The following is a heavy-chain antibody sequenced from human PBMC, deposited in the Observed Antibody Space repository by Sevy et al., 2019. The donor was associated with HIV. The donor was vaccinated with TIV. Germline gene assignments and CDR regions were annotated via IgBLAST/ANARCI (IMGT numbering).Heavy chain of an antibody. V-gene: IGHV3-48*03. J-gene: IGHJ4*02. CDR3: ARDRDILTGYYVPDYFDY. CDR1: GFTFSSYD. CDR2: ISSSGSTI. D-gene: IGHD3-9*01. Sequence: GSLRLSCAASGFTFSSYDMNWVRQAPGKGLEWVSKISSSGSTISYADSVKGRFTISRDNAKNSLNLQMNSLRAEDTAVYYCARDRDILTGYYVPDYFDYWGQGTLVTVSS.